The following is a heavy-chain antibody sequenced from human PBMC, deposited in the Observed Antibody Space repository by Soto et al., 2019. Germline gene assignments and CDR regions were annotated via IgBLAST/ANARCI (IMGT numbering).Heavy chain of an antibody. J-gene: IGHJ4*02. D-gene: IGHD3-10*01. Sequence: GASVKVSCKASGGTFSSYAISWVRQAPGQGLEWMGGIIPIFGTANYAQKFQGRVTITADESTSTAYMELSSLRSEDTAVYYCARVSSNYYGSGSYGYWGQGTLVTVSS. CDR1: GGTFSSYA. CDR3: ARVSSNYYGSGSYGY. V-gene: IGHV1-69*13. CDR2: IIPIFGTA.